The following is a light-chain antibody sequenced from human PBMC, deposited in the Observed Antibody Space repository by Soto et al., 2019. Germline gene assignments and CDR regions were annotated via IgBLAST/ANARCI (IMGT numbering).Light chain of an antibody. Sequence: DVQMTQSPSSLSASVGDSLTLTCRASQTVTSYLNWYQQKPGKAPKLLIYAASTLQSVVPSRFSGSGSGTEFTLTLISLQPEDFATYYCQQSYRFPKTFGRGTRWIS. CDR1: QTVTSY. J-gene: IGKJ1*01. CDR3: QQSYRFPKT. CDR2: AAS. V-gene: IGKV1-39*01.